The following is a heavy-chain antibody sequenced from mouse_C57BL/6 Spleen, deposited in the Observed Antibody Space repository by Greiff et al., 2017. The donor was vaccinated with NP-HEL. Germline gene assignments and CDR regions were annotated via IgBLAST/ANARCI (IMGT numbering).Heavy chain of an antibody. Sequence: VQLQQSGAELMKPGASVKLSCKATGYTFTGYWIEWVKQRPGHGLEWIGEILPGSGSTNYNEKFKGKATFTADTSSNTAYMQLSMLATEDSAIYYCARIPYYYGGRYFDVWGTGTTVTVSS. D-gene: IGHD1-1*01. CDR1: GYTFTGYW. J-gene: IGHJ1*03. V-gene: IGHV1-9*01. CDR2: ILPGSGST. CDR3: ARIPYYYGGRYFDV.